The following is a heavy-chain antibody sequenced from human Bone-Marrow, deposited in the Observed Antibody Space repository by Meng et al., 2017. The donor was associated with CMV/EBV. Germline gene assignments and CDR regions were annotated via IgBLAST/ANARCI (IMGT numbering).Heavy chain of an antibody. V-gene: IGHV3-21*01. Sequence: GESLKISCAASGFTFSSYEMNWVRQAPGKGLEWVSSISSSSYIYYADSVKGRFTISRDNAKNSLYLQMNSLRAEDTAVYYCARRSRDGYNYDYFDYWGQGTLVTVSS. CDR1: GFTFSSYE. CDR2: ISSSSYI. J-gene: IGHJ4*02. D-gene: IGHD5-24*01. CDR3: ARRSRDGYNYDYFDY.